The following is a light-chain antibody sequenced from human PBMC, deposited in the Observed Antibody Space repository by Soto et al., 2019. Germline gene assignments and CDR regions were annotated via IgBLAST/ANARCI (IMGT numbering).Light chain of an antibody. V-gene: IGKV1-5*03. CDR1: QSVGTW. Sequence: DVQMTQSPSTLSEYVGDRVTITCRASQSVGTWLAWYQQKPGKAPNLLISKASTLENGVPSRFSGSGSGTEFTLTISSLQPDDFATYHCQHHKTYWTFGQGTKLDI. J-gene: IGKJ1*01. CDR3: QHHKTYWT. CDR2: KAS.